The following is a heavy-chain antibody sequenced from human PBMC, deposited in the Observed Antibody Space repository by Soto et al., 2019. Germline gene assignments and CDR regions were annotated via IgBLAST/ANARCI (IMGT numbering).Heavy chain of an antibody. J-gene: IGHJ6*02. D-gene: IGHD2-2*01. Sequence: QVQLQESGPGLVKPSETLSLTCTVSGGSISSYYWSWIRQPAGKGLEWIGRIYTSGSTNYNPSLKSRVTMSVDTSKNQSSLKLSSVTAADTAVYYCARDPYPGDTQHGMDVWGQGTTVTVSS. CDR1: GGSISSYY. V-gene: IGHV4-4*07. CDR2: IYTSGST. CDR3: ARDPYPGDTQHGMDV.